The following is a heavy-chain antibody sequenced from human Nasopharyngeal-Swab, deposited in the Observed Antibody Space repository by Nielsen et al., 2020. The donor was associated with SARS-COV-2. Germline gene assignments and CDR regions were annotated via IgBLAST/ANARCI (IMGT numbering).Heavy chain of an antibody. CDR3: ARVPRYCSSTSCYAEPYYYYYGMDV. CDR1: GYTFTSYD. CDR2: INPNSGGT. J-gene: IGHJ6*02. Sequence: ASVKVSCKASGYTFTSYDINWVRQATGQGLEWMGWINPNSGGTNYAQKFQGRVTMTRDTSISTAYMELSRLRSDDTAVYYCARVPRYCSSTSCYAEPYYYYYGMDVWGQGTTVTVSS. V-gene: IGHV1-2*02. D-gene: IGHD2-2*01.